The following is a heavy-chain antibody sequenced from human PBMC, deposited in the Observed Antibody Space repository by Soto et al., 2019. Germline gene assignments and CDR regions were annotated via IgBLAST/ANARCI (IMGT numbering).Heavy chain of an antibody. V-gene: IGHV4-61*08. D-gene: IGHD6-6*01. CDR2: IYSSGST. Sequence: PSETLSLTCTVSGGSINSGDYYWSWIRQPPGKGPEWIGYIYSSGSTTYNPSLKSRVTISVDTSKNQISLKLRSVTAADTAVYYCARAPFSRPYPFDYWGQGTLVTVSS. CDR3: ARAPFSRPYPFDY. CDR1: GGSINSGDYY. J-gene: IGHJ4*02.